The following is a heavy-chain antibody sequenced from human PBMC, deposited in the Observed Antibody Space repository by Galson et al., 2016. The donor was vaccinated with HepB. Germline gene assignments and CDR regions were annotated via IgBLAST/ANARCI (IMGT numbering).Heavy chain of an antibody. Sequence: SLRLSCAASGFTFSTYWMHWVRQAPGKGLVWVSRINSDDTMTSYADSVKGRFTISRDNAKDTLYLQMNSLGAEDTAVHYCVRILCSGHCDNADWNFDLWGRGTLVAVSS. CDR2: INSDDTMT. D-gene: IGHD2-15*01. V-gene: IGHV3-74*01. CDR3: VRILCSGHCDNADWNFDL. J-gene: IGHJ2*01. CDR1: GFTFSTYW.